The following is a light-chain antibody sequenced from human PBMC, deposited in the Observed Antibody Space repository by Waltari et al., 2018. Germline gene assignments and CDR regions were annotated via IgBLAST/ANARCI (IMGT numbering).Light chain of an antibody. Sequence: QAVVTQEPSVTVSPGGTLTLPCASSTGTVTTNHYPYWFQPKPGQAPRTLIYDTPNKYSWTPARFSGSLLGGQAALTLSGVQPEDEAEYYCLLSFGITQIFGGGTKLTVL. CDR1: TGTVTTNHY. V-gene: IGLV7-46*01. J-gene: IGLJ2*01. CDR2: DTP. CDR3: LLSFGITQI.